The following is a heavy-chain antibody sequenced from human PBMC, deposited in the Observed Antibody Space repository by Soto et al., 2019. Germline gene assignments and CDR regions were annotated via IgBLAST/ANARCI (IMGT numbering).Heavy chain of an antibody. CDR1: GYSFTSYW. Sequence: GESLKISCKGSGYSFTSYWIGWVRQMPGKGLEWMGIIYPGDSDTRYSPSFQGQVTISADKSISTAYLQWSSLKASDTAMYYCASQEMATKNVDAFDIWGQGTXVTVSS. V-gene: IGHV5-51*01. CDR2: IYPGDSDT. CDR3: ASQEMATKNVDAFDI. D-gene: IGHD5-12*01. J-gene: IGHJ3*02.